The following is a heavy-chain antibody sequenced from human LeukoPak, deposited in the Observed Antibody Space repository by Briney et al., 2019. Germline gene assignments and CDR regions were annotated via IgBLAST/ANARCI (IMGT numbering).Heavy chain of an antibody. J-gene: IGHJ6*03. D-gene: IGHD2-2*01. CDR2: IYDSGST. CDR1: DGSISSYY. Sequence: SETLSLTCTVSDGSISSYYWSWIRQPPGKGLEWIGHIYDSGSTNYNPSLKSRVTISVDTSKNQFSLKLSSVTAADTAVYYCAPRGYCSSTSCRSYYYYYMDVWGKGTTVTVSS. V-gene: IGHV4-59*01. CDR3: APRGYCSSTSCRSYYYYYMDV.